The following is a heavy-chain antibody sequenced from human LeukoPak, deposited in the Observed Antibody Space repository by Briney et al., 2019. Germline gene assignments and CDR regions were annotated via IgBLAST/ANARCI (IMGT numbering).Heavy chain of an antibody. CDR1: GYTFTSYA. J-gene: IGHJ4*02. CDR3: ARAIYRSTPGYGY. D-gene: IGHD6-19*01. CDR2: INAGNGNT. V-gene: IGHV1-3*01. Sequence: GASVKVSCKASGYTFTSYAMHWVRQAPGQRVEWMGWINAGNGNTKYSQKFQGRVTITRDTSASTAYMELSSLRSEDTAVYYCARAIYRSTPGYGYWGQGTLVTVSS.